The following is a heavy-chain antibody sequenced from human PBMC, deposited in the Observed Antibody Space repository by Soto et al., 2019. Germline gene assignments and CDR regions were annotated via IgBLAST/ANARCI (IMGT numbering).Heavy chain of an antibody. CDR2: IYYSGST. Sequence: ASETLSLTCTVSGGSISSYYWSWIRQPPGKGLEWIGYIYYSGSTNYNPSLKSRVTISVDTSKNQFSLKLSSATAADTAVYYCARDLRNAFDIWGQGTMVTVSS. D-gene: IGHD5-12*01. CDR3: ARDLRNAFDI. CDR1: GGSISSYY. V-gene: IGHV4-59*01. J-gene: IGHJ3*02.